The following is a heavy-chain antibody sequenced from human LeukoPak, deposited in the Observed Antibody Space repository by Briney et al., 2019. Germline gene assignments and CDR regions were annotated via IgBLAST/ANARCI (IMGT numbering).Heavy chain of an antibody. CDR1: GFTFSSYS. CDR2: ISSSSSYI. V-gene: IGHV3-21*01. D-gene: IGHD4-17*01. CDR3: AEGNTVTTGISGY. Sequence: GGSLRLSCAASGFTFSSYSMNWVRQAPGKGLEWVSSISSSSSYIYYADSVKGRFTISRDNAKNSLYLQMNSLRAVDTAVYYCAEGNTVTTGISGYWGQGTLVTVSS. J-gene: IGHJ4*02.